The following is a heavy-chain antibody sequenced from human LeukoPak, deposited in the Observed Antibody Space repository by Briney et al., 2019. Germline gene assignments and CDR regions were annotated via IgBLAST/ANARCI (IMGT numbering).Heavy chain of an antibody. CDR1: GGSITSYY. CDR3: ARHSEPNSNLLWFDP. V-gene: IGHV4-59*08. CDR2: IYDSGRT. J-gene: IGHJ5*02. Sequence: SETLSLTCIVSGGSITSYYWSWIRQPPGKGREWIGYIYDSGRTNYNSSLRSRVTISVDTPKNQFSLKLSSVTAADTAVYYCARHSEPNSNLLWFDPWGQGTLVTVPS. D-gene: IGHD2/OR15-2a*01.